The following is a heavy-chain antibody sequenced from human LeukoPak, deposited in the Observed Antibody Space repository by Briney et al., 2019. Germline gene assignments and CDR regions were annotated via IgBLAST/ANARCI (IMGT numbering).Heavy chain of an antibody. V-gene: IGHV4-39*07. Sequence: SETLSLTCTVSGGSISSSSYYWGWVRQPPGKGLEWIGEINHSGSTNYNPSLKSRVTISVDTSKNQFSLKLSSVTAADTAVYYCARGQRRGYSYGYRISFDYWGQGTLVTVSS. CDR1: GGSISSSSYY. D-gene: IGHD5-18*01. CDR3: ARGQRRGYSYGYRISFDY. CDR2: INHSGST. J-gene: IGHJ4*02.